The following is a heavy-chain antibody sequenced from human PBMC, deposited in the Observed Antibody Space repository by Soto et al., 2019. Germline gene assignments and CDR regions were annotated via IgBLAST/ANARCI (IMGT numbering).Heavy chain of an antibody. Sequence: TLSLTCAVSGGSISSGGYSWSWIRQPPGKGLEWIGYIYHSGSTYYNPSLKSRVTISVDRSKNQFSLKLSSVTAADTAVYYCARGLNYYDSSGYIDYWGQGTLVTVSS. CDR2: IYHSGST. CDR1: GGSISSGGYS. CDR3: ARGLNYYDSSGYIDY. J-gene: IGHJ4*02. D-gene: IGHD3-22*01. V-gene: IGHV4-30-2*01.